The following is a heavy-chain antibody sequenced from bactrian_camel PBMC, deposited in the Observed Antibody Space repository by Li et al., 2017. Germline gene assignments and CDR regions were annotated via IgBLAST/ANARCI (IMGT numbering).Heavy chain of an antibody. CDR1: GATAGRHC. J-gene: IGHJ6*01. D-gene: IGHD6*01. CDR3: AASQVVKYGGRRWCPSRPTDFAY. V-gene: IGHV3-2*01. CDR2: IRTGYPFTS. Sequence: HVQLVESGGGSVRTGGSLRLSCAASGATAGRHCMAWFRQVPGKERETVASIRTGYPFTSDYHASVEGRFTISQDNAKNAVYLQMHSLKPEDTAMYYCAASQVVKYGGRRWCPSRPTDFAYWGQGTQVTVS.